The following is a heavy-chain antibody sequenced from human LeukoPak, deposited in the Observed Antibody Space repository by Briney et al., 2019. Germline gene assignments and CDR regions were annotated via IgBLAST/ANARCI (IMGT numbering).Heavy chain of an antibody. CDR2: INHSGST. V-gene: IGHV4-34*01. Sequence: SETLSLTCAVYGGSFSGYYWSWTRQPPGKGLEWIGEINHSGSTNYNPSLKSRVTISVDTSKNQFSLKLSSVTAADTAVYYCARGRRAYYFDYWGQGTLVTVSS. CDR3: ARGRRAYYFDY. J-gene: IGHJ4*02. CDR1: GGSFSGYY.